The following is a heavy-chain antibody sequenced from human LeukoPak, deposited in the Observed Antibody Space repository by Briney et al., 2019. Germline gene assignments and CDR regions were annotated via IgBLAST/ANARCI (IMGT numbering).Heavy chain of an antibody. J-gene: IGHJ3*01. V-gene: IGHV3-23*01. CDR3: AKEGRGYDFWGGYTFDV. CDR1: GFPFSNYA. D-gene: IGHD3-3*01. Sequence: PGGSLRLSCTASGFPFSNYALSWVRQAPGEGLEWVAAISGGGVNTYYAESVKGRFTVSRDNSENTLHLQMNSLRVDDTAAYYCAKEGRGYDFWGGYTFDVWGRGTMVSVSS. CDR2: ISGGGVNT.